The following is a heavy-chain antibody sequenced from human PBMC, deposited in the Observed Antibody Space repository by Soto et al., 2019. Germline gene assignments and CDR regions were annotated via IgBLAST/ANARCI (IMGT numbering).Heavy chain of an antibody. CDR1: GFSLTTSGVG. Sequence: GTGPTLVNPTQTLTLTCTFSGFSLTTSGVGVGWIRQPPGKALECLALIYWDNDKRYNPSLRSRLSVTKDTSKNQVVLTMTNMDPVDTGTYYCAHRLCDSSCYWDVGFFDYWGQGSPVTVSS. D-gene: IGHD2-15*01. CDR2: IYWDNDK. J-gene: IGHJ4*02. V-gene: IGHV2-5*02. CDR3: AHRLCDSSCYWDVGFFDY.